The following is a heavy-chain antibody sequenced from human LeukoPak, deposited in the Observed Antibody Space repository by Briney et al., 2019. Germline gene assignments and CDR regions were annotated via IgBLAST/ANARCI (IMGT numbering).Heavy chain of an antibody. Sequence: GGSLRLSCAASGFTFDDYAMHWVRQAPGKGLEWVSGISWNSGSIGHADSVKGRFTISRDNAKNSLYLQMNSLRAEDTALYYCAKDTEEWAAAGTFDYWGQGTLVTVSS. CDR2: ISWNSGSI. J-gene: IGHJ4*02. D-gene: IGHD6-13*01. CDR1: GFTFDDYA. V-gene: IGHV3-9*01. CDR3: AKDTEEWAAAGTFDY.